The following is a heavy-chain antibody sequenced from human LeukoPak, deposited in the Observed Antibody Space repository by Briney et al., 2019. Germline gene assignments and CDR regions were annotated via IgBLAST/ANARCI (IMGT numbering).Heavy chain of an antibody. D-gene: IGHD6-6*01. J-gene: IGHJ6*03. CDR2: IYTSGST. V-gene: IGHV4-4*07. CDR1: GGSISSYY. Sequence: SETLSLTCTVSGGSISSYYLSWIRQPAGKGLEWIGRIYTSGSTNYSPSLKSRVTMSVDTSKNQFSLKLSSVTAADTAVYYCARVGSSSSKHYYYMDVWGKGTTVTVSS. CDR3: ARVGSSSSKHYYYMDV.